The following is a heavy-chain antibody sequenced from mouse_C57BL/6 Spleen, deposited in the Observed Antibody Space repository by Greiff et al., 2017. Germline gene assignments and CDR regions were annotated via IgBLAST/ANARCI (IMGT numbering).Heavy chain of an antibody. V-gene: IGHV1-81*01. CDR2: IYPRSGNT. CDR1: GYTFTSYG. CDR3: ARYDHDGTWFAY. J-gene: IGHJ3*01. Sequence: VQLQESGAELARPGASVKLSCKASGYTFTSYGISWVKQRTGQGLEWIGEIYPRSGNTYYNEKFKGKATLTADKSSSTAYMELRSLTSEDSAVYFCARYDHDGTWFAYWGQGTLVTVSA. D-gene: IGHD2-4*01.